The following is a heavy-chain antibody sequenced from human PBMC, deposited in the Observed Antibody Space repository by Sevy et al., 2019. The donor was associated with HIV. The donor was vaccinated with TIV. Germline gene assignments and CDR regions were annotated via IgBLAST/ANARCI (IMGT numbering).Heavy chain of an antibody. CDR3: AGGGIYSSSLDY. CDR1: GFTFSSYS. J-gene: IGHJ4*02. D-gene: IGHD6-6*01. V-gene: IGHV3-48*01. Sequence: GGSLRLSCAASGFTFSSYSMNWVRQAPGKGLEWVSYISSSSTIYYADSVKGRFTISRDNAKNSLYLQMNSLRAEDTAVYYCAGGGIYSSSLDYWGQGTLVTVSS. CDR2: ISSSSTI.